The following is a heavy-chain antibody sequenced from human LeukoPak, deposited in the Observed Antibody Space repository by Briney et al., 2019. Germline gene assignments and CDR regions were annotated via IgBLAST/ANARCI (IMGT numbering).Heavy chain of an antibody. Sequence: PGGSLRLSCAASGFTFSSYVMTWVRQAPGKGLEWVSSISSSSSYIYYADSVKGRFTISRDNAKNSLYLQMNSLRAEDTAVYYCARDKASYSSGWFLDAFDIWGQGTMVTVSS. V-gene: IGHV3-21*01. D-gene: IGHD6-19*01. CDR2: ISSSSSYI. CDR1: GFTFSSYV. CDR3: ARDKASYSSGWFLDAFDI. J-gene: IGHJ3*02.